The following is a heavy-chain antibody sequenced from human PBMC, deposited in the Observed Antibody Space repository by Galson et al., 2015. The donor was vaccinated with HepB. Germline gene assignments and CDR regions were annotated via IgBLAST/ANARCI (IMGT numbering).Heavy chain of an antibody. CDR1: GFTVSNNY. CDR3: ARWPSLYGRHAFDI. J-gene: IGHJ3*02. CDR2: FYSGGST. D-gene: IGHD3-10*02. Sequence: SLRLSCAASGFTVSNNYMSWVRQAPGKGLEWVSVFYSGGSTYYADSVKGRFTTSRHNSKNTVYLQMNSLRAEDTAVYYCARWPSLYGRHAFDIWGQGTMVTGSS. V-gene: IGHV3-53*04.